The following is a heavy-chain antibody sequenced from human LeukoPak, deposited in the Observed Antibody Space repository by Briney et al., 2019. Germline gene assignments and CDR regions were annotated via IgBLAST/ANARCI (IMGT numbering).Heavy chain of an antibody. V-gene: IGHV3-64*01. CDR2: IGPDGGTT. J-gene: IGHJ4*02. CDR1: GFTFSTYG. Sequence: GGSLRLSCAASGFTFSTYGMHWVRQAPGKGLKYVSGIGPDGGTTYYAKSVKGRFTISRDNSKNMVYLQMGSLRADDMAVYYCARGAQLTGYWGQGTLVTVSS. D-gene: IGHD6-13*01. CDR3: ARGAQLTGY.